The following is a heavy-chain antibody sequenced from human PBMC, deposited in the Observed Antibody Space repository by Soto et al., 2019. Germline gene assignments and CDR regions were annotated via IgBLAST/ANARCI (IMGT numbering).Heavy chain of an antibody. Sequence: QVQLVQSGPEVKKPGASVKVSCKATGYTFRSYGVTSVRQAPGQGLEWMGWISGYNGNTEYAQKLQGRVTMTTDTSTSTVYMELRSLGSADTAVYYCARDRGVVTSGSAYYFDYWGQGTLVTVSS. V-gene: IGHV1-18*01. D-gene: IGHD2-2*01. CDR3: ARDRGVVTSGSAYYFDY. J-gene: IGHJ4*02. CDR1: GYTFRSYG. CDR2: ISGYNGNT.